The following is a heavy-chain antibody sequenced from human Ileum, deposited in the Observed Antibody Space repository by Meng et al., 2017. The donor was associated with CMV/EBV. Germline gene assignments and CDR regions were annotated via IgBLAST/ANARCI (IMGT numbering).Heavy chain of an antibody. J-gene: IGHJ4*02. CDR1: GGSISNYY. CDR2: IYTSGTT. Sequence: QGQLQESGPGRVKTSETLSPTCYVSGGSISNYYWSWIRQPAGKGLEWIAHIYTSGTTNYNPSLKSRVTMSVDTSRNQFSLKLTSVTAADTAVYYCARNYGSGNWNFFHYWGQGTLVTVSS. CDR3: ARNYGSGNWNFFHY. V-gene: IGHV4-4*07. D-gene: IGHD3-10*01.